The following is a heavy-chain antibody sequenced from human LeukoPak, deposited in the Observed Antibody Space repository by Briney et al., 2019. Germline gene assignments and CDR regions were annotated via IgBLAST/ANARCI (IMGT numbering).Heavy chain of an antibody. V-gene: IGHV4-59*01. CDR1: SGSISSYY. D-gene: IGHD5-12*01. CDR2: ISYSGST. J-gene: IGHJ4*02. CDR3: ARDTRGYSGLYYFDY. Sequence: SEPLSLTCTVSSGSISSYYWSWIRQPPGKGLEWIGYISYSGSTNYNPSLKSRVTISVDTSKNQFSLKLSSVTAADTAVYYCARDTRGYSGLYYFDYWGQGTLVTVSS.